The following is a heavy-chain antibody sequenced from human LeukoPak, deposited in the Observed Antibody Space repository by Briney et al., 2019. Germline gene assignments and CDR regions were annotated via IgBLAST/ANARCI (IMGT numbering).Heavy chain of an antibody. J-gene: IGHJ4*02. CDR1: GFSFSNYW. CDR3: VKNSGWYCLDY. CDR2: INQNGGQS. D-gene: IGHD6-13*01. V-gene: IGHV3-7*03. Sequence: GGSLRLSCEAPGFSFSNYWMTWVRQAPGKGLEWVADINQNGGQSYYVDSVKGRFTLSRDNAKNSLFLQLNSLRAEDTAVYYCVKNSGWYCLDYWGQGITVIVSS.